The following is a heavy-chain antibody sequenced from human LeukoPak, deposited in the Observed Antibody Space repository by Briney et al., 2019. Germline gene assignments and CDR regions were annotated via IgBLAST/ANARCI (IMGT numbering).Heavy chain of an antibody. J-gene: IGHJ4*02. D-gene: IGHD3-10*01. CDR1: GGSISSSSYY. CDR3: ARAGELLYYFDY. V-gene: IGHV4-39*01. Sequence: PSETLSLTCTVSGGSISSSSYYWGWIRQPPGKGLEWIGSIYYSGTTYYNPSLKSRVTISVDTSKNQFSLNLSSVTAADTAVYYCARAGELLYYFDYWGQGTLVTVSS. CDR2: IYYSGTT.